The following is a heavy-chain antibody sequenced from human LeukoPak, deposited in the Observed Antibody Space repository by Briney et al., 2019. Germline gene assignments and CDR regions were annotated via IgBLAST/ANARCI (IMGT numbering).Heavy chain of an antibody. CDR2: IRYDGSNK. V-gene: IGHV3-30*02. CDR1: GFTFSSYG. D-gene: IGHD3-3*01. J-gene: IGHJ3*02. CDR3: ARGSAVRFLDQGTFDI. Sequence: GGSLRLSCAASGFTFSSYGMHWVRQAPGKGLEWVAFIRYDGSNKYYADSVKGRFTISRDNSKNTLYLQMNSLRAEDTAVYYCARGSAVRFLDQGTFDIWGQGTMVTVSS.